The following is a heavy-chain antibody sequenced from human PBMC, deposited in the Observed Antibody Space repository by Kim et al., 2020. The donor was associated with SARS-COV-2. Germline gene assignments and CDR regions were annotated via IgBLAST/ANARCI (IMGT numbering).Heavy chain of an antibody. D-gene: IGHD6-19*01. Sequence: CYVDSMQGRYTNSKDNARDSLYLQIISLRAEDTAVYFCAKTVAGRIYAFDIWGQGTMVTVSS. CDR3: AKTVAGRIYAFDI. V-gene: IGHV3-7*03. J-gene: IGHJ3*02.